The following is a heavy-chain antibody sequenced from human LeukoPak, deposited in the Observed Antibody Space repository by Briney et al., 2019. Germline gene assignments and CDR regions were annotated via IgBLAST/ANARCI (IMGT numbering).Heavy chain of an antibody. Sequence: GSLRLSCAASGFTFSNYAMSWVRQAPGKGLEWVSAITGSGGDTYYADSVKGRFTISRDNSKDTVFLQMNSLRAEDTAVYYCAKWGDYDVLTGYYVSDYWGQGTLVTVSS. V-gene: IGHV3-23*01. D-gene: IGHD3-9*01. CDR2: ITGSGGDT. CDR1: GFTFSNYA. CDR3: AKWGDYDVLTGYYVSDY. J-gene: IGHJ4*02.